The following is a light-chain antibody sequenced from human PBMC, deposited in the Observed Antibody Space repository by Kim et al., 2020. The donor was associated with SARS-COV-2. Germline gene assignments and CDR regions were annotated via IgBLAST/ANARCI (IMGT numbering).Light chain of an antibody. V-gene: IGLV1-51*01. Sequence: QNVTLSCSGSSPNIGNNYVSWYQQLPGTAPKLLIYDNNKRPSGIPDRFSGSKSGTSATLGITGLQTGDEADYYCGTWDGSLSASYVFGAGTKVTVL. CDR3: GTWDGSLSASYV. CDR1: SPNIGNNY. J-gene: IGLJ1*01. CDR2: DNN.